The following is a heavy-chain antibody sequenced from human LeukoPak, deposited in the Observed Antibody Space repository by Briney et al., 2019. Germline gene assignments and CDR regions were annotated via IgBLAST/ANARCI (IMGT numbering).Heavy chain of an antibody. J-gene: IGHJ3*02. CDR2: IIPIFGIA. V-gene: IGHV1-69*04. CDR3: ARGHIVVVPAASPGAFDI. Sequence: GASVKVSCKASGGTFSSYAISGVRQAPGQGLEWMGRIIPIFGIANYAQKFQGRVTITADKSTSTAYMELSSLRSEDTAVYYFARGHIVVVPAASPGAFDIWGQGTMVTVSS. CDR1: GGTFSSYA. D-gene: IGHD2-2*01.